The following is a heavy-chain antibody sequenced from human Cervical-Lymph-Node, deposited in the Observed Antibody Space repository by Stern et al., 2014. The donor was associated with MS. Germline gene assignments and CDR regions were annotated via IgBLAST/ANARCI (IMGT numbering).Heavy chain of an antibody. J-gene: IGHJ4*02. CDR2: IKEDGSEK. Sequence: EVQLVESGGGLVQPGGSLRLSCADSGFTFSTYWMSWVRQAPGKGLEWVANIKEDGSEKYYGDSVKGRFTISRDNAKKSLYLQMNSLRAEDTAVYYCTRDRHYYDSSGYPRNYYFDYWGQGTLVTVSS. D-gene: IGHD3-22*01. V-gene: IGHV3-7*01. CDR1: GFTFSTYW. CDR3: TRDRHYYDSSGYPRNYYFDY.